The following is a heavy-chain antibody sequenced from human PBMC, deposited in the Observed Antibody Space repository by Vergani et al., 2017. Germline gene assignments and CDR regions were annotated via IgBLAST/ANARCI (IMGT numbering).Heavy chain of an antibody. V-gene: IGHV3-23*01. J-gene: IGHJ6*03. CDR2: ISGSGGNT. CDR3: ARDGWELLDYFYYMDV. CDR1: GFTFSSYA. D-gene: IGHD1-26*01. Sequence: EVQLLESGGNLIQPGGSLRLSCGASGFTFSSYAMTWVRLAPGKGLQWVSAISGSGGNTFYTDSVKGRFTISRDNSKDTLYLQMDSLRAEDTAVYYCARDGWELLDYFYYMDVWGKGTTVTVSS.